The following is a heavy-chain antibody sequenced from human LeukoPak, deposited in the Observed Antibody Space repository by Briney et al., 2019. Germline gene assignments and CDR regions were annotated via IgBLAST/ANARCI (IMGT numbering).Heavy chain of an antibody. V-gene: IGHV3-30*18. J-gene: IGHJ4*02. CDR1: GFTFSSYG. Sequence: GGSLRLSCAASGFTFSSYGMHWVRQAPGKGLEWVAVISSDGSDKYYADSVKGRFTISRDNSKNTMYLQMNSLRDEDTAVYYCAKGSATTVVTIDYWGQGTLATVSS. CDR2: ISSDGSDK. D-gene: IGHD4-23*01. CDR3: AKGSATTVVTIDY.